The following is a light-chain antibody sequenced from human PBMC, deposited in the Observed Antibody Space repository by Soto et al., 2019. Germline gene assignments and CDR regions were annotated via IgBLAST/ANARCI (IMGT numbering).Light chain of an antibody. V-gene: IGKV4-1*01. Sequence: IVVTQSPDSLPVSLGERANINCKFSQCVLASSNNKNLLAWYQQKPGQPAKLLICGASTRESVVPDRFRGSVSGTDFTLNISSLQAEDVAVCYCHQYYSSPLSFGGGTNVEIK. CDR3: HQYYSSPLS. J-gene: IGKJ4*01. CDR1: QCVLASSNNKNL. CDR2: GAS.